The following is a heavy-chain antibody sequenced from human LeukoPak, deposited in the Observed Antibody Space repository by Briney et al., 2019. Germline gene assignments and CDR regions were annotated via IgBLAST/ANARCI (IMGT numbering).Heavy chain of an antibody. CDR2: ISSSGSTI. CDR3: ASPLNYYDSSGRDY. D-gene: IGHD3-22*01. CDR1: GFTFSDYY. Sequence: PGGSLRLSCAASGFTFSDYYTSWIRQAPGKGLEWVSYISSSGSTIYYADSVKVRFTISRDNAKNSLYLQMNSLRAEDTAVYYCASPLNYYDSSGRDYWGQGPLVTVAS. V-gene: IGHV3-11*04. J-gene: IGHJ4*02.